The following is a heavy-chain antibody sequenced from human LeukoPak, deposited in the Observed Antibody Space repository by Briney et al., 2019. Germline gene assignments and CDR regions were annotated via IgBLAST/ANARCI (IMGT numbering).Heavy chain of an antibody. CDR2: ISSSGSTI. D-gene: IGHD3-22*01. J-gene: IGHJ4*02. Sequence: GGSLRLSCAASRFTFSTYAMSWVHQAPGKGLEWVSYISSSGSTIYYADSVKGRFTISRDNAKNSLYLQMNSLRAEDTAVYYCARVAYDSSGYYYSQDTHSFDYWGQGTLVTVSS. CDR3: ARVAYDSSGYYYSQDTHSFDY. CDR1: RFTFSTYA. V-gene: IGHV3-11*01.